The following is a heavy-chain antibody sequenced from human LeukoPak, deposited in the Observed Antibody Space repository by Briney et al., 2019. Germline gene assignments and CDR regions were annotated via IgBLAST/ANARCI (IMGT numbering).Heavy chain of an antibody. J-gene: IGHJ4*02. Sequence: ASVKVSCKASGYTLTGPYMHWVRQAPGQGLEWMGWINPNSGGTSYAQNFQGRVTMTRDTSLSTAYLEVSSLISDDTAVYCCARMLNGAYDVWGQGTLVTVSS. V-gene: IGHV1-2*02. D-gene: IGHD5-12*01. CDR1: GYTLTGPY. CDR3: ARMLNGAYDV. CDR2: INPNSGGT.